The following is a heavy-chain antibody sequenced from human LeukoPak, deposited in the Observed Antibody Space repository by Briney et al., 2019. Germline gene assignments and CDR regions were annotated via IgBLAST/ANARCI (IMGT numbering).Heavy chain of an antibody. CDR1: GGSISSGSYY. D-gene: IGHD1-26*01. CDR3: AREEGSYIDY. V-gene: IGHV4-61*02. CDR2: IYTSGST. Sequence: SETLSLTCTVSGGSISSGSYYWSWIRQPAGKGLEWIGRIYTSGSTNYNPSLKSRVTISVDTSKNQFSLRLSSVTAADTAVYYCAREEGSYIDYWGQGTLVTVSS. J-gene: IGHJ4*02.